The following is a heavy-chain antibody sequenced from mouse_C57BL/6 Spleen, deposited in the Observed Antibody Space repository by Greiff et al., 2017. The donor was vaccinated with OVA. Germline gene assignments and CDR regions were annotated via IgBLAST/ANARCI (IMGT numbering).Heavy chain of an antibody. D-gene: IGHD1-1*01. V-gene: IGHV14-4*01. CDR2: MDPENGDT. J-gene: IGHJ3*01. CDR1: GFNIKDDY. Sequence: VQLQQSGAELVRPGASVKLSCTASGFNIKDDYMHWVKQRPEQGLEWIGWMDPENGDTEYASKLQGKATITADTSSNTAYLQLSSLTSEDTAVYYCTRVYYGSSGAYWGQGTLVTVSA. CDR3: TRVYYGSSGAY.